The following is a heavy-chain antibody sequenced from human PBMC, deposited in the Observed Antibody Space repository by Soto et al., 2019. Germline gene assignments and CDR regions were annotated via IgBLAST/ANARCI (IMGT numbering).Heavy chain of an antibody. D-gene: IGHD6-13*01. CDR2: IYHSGST. CDR3: ARSPRSIAAGGIDY. Sequence: PSETLSLTCGVSGDTFSGGNLWTWVRQPPGKGLEWIGEIYHSGSTNYNLSLKSRVTISVDKSKNQFSLKLNSVTAADTAVYYCARSPRSIAAGGIDYWGQGFLVTVSS. CDR1: GDTFSGGNL. J-gene: IGHJ4*02. V-gene: IGHV4-4*02.